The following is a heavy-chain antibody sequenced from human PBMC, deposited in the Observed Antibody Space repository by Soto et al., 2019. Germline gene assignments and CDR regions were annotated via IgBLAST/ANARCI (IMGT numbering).Heavy chain of an antibody. CDR2: ISSSSSTI. J-gene: IGHJ5*02. CDR3: ARENDYVWGSYRLNWFDP. D-gene: IGHD3-16*02. Sequence: PGGSLRLSCAASGFTFSSDSMNWVRQAPGKRLEWVSYISSSSSTIYYADSVKGRFTISRDNAKNSLYLQMNSLRDEDTAVYYCARENDYVWGSYRLNWFDPWGQGTLVTVSS. V-gene: IGHV3-48*02. CDR1: GFTFSSDS.